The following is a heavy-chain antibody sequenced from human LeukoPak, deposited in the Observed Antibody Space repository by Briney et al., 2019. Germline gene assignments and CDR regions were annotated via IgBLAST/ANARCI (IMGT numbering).Heavy chain of an antibody. Sequence: PGGSLRLSCAASGFTFSSYGMHWVRQAPGKGLEWVAFIRYDGSNKYYADSVKGRFTISRDNSKNTLYLQMNSLRAEDTAVYYCAKDKSLLPFIAAAGYYFDYGGQGTLVTVSA. V-gene: IGHV3-30*02. D-gene: IGHD6-13*01. J-gene: IGHJ4*02. CDR2: IRYDGSNK. CDR1: GFTFSSYG. CDR3: AKDKSLLPFIAAAGYYFDY.